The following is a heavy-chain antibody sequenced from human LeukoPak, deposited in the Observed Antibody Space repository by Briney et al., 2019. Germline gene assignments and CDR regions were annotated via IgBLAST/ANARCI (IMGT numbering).Heavy chain of an antibody. Sequence: PGGSLRLSCAASGFTFSSYSMNCVRQAPGKGLECVLSISISSSYIYYADSVHGRFTISRDNAKSSLYLQMNSLRAEDTAVYYCARDGVADDYGGNSASDYWGQGTLVTVSS. CDR2: ISISSSYI. J-gene: IGHJ4*02. D-gene: IGHD4-23*01. CDR1: GFTFSSYS. CDR3: ARDGVADDYGGNSASDY. V-gene: IGHV3-21*01.